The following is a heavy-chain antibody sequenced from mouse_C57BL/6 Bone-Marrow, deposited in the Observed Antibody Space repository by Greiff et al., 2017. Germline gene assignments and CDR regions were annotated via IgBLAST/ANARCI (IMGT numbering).Heavy chain of an antibody. CDR3: ASSSPCFYYKYIRYFDV. CDR1: GFTFSDYY. J-gene: IGHJ1*03. CDR2: IRNKANGYTT. V-gene: IGHV7-3*01. D-gene: IGHD2-1*01. Sequence: EVQRVESGGGLVQPGGSLRLSCAASGFTFSDYYMSWVRQPPGKALEWLGFIRNKANGYTTEYSASVKGRFTISSANSPSILYLLMNALSAKDSATYYCASSSPCFYYKYIRYFDVWRTGALVTVS.